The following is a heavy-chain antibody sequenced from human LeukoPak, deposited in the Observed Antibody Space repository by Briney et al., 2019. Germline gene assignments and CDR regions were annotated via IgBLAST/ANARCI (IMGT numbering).Heavy chain of an antibody. CDR1: GFTFSSYG. D-gene: IGHD5-18*01. CDR3: AKALPLYSYGLGPIDY. V-gene: IGHV3-30*18. CDR2: ISYDGSNK. J-gene: IGHJ4*02. Sequence: GGSLRLSCAASGFTFSSYGMHWVRQAPGKGLEWVAVISYDGSNKYHADSVKGRFAISRDNSKNTLYLQMNSLRAEDTAVYYCAKALPLYSYGLGPIDYWGQGTLVTVSS.